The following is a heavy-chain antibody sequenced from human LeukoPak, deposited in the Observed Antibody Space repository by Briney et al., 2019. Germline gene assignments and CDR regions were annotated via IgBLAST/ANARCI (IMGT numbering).Heavy chain of an antibody. CDR3: ARGGYFDWLNWFDP. Sequence: SETLSLTCAVYGGSFSGYYWSWIRQPPGKGLEWIGEINHSRSTNYNPSLKSRVTISVDTSKNQFSLKLSSVTAADTAVYYCARGGYFDWLNWFDPWGQGTLVTVSS. CDR1: GGSFSGYY. V-gene: IGHV4-34*01. J-gene: IGHJ5*02. CDR2: INHSRST. D-gene: IGHD3-9*01.